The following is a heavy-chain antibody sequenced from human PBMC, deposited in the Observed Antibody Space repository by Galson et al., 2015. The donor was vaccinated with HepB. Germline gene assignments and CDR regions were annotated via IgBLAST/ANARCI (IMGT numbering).Heavy chain of an antibody. CDR3: AKYLLGSSGYYLN. J-gene: IGHJ4*02. D-gene: IGHD3-22*01. V-gene: IGHV3-23*01. CDR2: ISGSGGST. Sequence: SLRLSCAASGFTFSSYAMSWVRQAPGKGLEWVSAISGSGGSTYYADSVKGRFTISRDNSKNTLYLQMNSLRAEDTAVYYCAKYLLGSSGYYLNWGQGTLVTVSS. CDR1: GFTFSSYA.